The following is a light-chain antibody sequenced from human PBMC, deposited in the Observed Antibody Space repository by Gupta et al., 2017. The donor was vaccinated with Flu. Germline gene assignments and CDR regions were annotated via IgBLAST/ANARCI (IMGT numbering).Light chain of an antibody. CDR2: GAS. Sequence: ETVLTQSPGTVSLSPGERTTLSCWASQSVTSNYVAWYQQKPGQPPRLLIYGASTRATGIPDRFSGSGSGTHFTLTINGLEPEDFAVYYCQGYSSSRWTFGQGTNVEIK. J-gene: IGKJ1*01. CDR3: QGYSSSRWT. V-gene: IGKV3-20*01. CDR1: QSVTSNY.